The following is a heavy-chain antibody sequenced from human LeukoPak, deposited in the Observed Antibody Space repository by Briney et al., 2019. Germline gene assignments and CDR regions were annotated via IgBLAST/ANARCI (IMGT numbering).Heavy chain of an antibody. D-gene: IGHD3-16*01. J-gene: IGHJ4*02. CDR3: AKSGDYLWDY. Sequence: SETLSLTCAVSGGSISTNNWWSWVRQPPGKGLEWIGEIYHTGSTNYSPSLRSRVTMSIDKSNNQFSLNLNSVAAADTAVYYCAKSGDYLWDYWGQGTLVTVSS. CDR1: GGSISTNNW. CDR2: IYHTGST. V-gene: IGHV4-4*02.